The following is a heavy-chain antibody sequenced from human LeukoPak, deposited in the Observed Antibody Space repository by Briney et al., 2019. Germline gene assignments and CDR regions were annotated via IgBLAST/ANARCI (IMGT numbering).Heavy chain of an antibody. Sequence: GGSLRLSCAASGFTFSSYAMSWVRQAPGKGLEWVSVIYSGGSTYYADSVKGRFTISRDNSKNTLYLQMNSLRAEDTAVYYCARARRHLCFDYWGQGTLVTVSS. V-gene: IGHV3-53*01. J-gene: IGHJ4*02. CDR2: IYSGGST. CDR3: ARARRHLCFDY. CDR1: GFTFSSYA.